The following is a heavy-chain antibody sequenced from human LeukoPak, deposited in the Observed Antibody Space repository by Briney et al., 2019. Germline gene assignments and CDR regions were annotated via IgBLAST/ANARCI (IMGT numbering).Heavy chain of an antibody. D-gene: IGHD3-3*01. Sequence: GGSLRLSXAASGFTFDDYAMHWVRQAPGKGLEWVSLISWDGGSTYYADSVKGRFTISRDNSKNSLYLQMNSLRAEDTALYYCAKGPKGYDFWSGYAPLDYWGQGTLVTVSS. CDR3: AKGPKGYDFWSGYAPLDY. CDR2: ISWDGGST. V-gene: IGHV3-43D*04. J-gene: IGHJ4*02. CDR1: GFTFDDYA.